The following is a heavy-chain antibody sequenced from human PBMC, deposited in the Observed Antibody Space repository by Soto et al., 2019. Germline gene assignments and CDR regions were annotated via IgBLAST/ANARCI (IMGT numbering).Heavy chain of an antibody. D-gene: IGHD2-2*01. CDR1: GFTFSSYG. CDR2: IWYDGSNK. Sequence: PGGSLRLSCAASGFTFSSYGMHWVRQAPGKGLEWVAVIWYDGSNKYYADSVKGRFTISRDNSKNTLYLQMNSLRAEDTAVYYCARDVVVPAAQMDVRGQGTTVTVSS. CDR3: ARDVVVPAAQMDV. V-gene: IGHV3-33*01. J-gene: IGHJ6*02.